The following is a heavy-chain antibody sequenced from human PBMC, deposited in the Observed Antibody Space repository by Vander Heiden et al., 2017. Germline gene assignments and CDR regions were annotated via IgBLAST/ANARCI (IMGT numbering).Heavy chain of an antibody. CDR3: AKLTIFGVVIPPGAFDI. V-gene: IGHV3-23*01. CDR2: ISGSGGST. D-gene: IGHD3-3*01. J-gene: IGHJ3*02. Sequence: EVQLLESGGGLVQPGGSLRLSCAASGFTFSSYDMSWVRQAPGKGLEWVSAISGSGGSTYYADSVKGRFTISRDNSKNTLYLQMNSLRAEDTAVYYCAKLTIFGVVIPPGAFDIWGQGTMVTVSS. CDR1: GFTFSSYD.